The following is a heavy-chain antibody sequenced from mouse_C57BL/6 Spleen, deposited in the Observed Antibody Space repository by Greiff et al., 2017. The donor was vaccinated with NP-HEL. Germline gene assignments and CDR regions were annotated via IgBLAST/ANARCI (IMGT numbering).Heavy chain of an antibody. D-gene: IGHD3-2*02. Sequence: QVQLQQSGAELARPGASVKLSCKASGYTFTSYGISWVKQRTGQGLEWIGEIYPRSGNTYYNEKFKGKATLTADKSSSTAYMELRSLTSEDSAVYFCARQLRLQGYYAMDYWGQGTSVTVSS. CDR3: ARQLRLQGYYAMDY. CDR2: IYPRSGNT. CDR1: GYTFTSYG. J-gene: IGHJ4*01. V-gene: IGHV1-81*01.